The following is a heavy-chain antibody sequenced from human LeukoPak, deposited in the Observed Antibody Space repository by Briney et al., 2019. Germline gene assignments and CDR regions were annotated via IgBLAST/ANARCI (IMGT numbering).Heavy chain of an antibody. CDR1: GFTFSSYG. D-gene: IGHD3-16*01. CDR2: ISSGSTYT. CDR3: ARTGYGYNYFDY. V-gene: IGHV3-21*01. Sequence: GGSLRLSCAASGFTFSSYGMNWVRQAPGKGLEWVSSISSGSTYTYYADSVKGRFTISRDNAKNSLYLQMNSLRAEDTAVYYCARTGYGYNYFDYWGQGTLVTVSS. J-gene: IGHJ4*02.